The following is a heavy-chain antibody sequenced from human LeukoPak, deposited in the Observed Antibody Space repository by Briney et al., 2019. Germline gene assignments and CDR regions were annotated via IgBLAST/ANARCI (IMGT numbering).Heavy chain of an antibody. CDR3: ARDGPAATFDC. J-gene: IGHJ4*02. CDR1: GGSISSGSYY. D-gene: IGHD2-2*01. Sequence: SQTLSLTCTVSGGSISSGSYYWSWIRQPAGKGLEWIGRIYTSGSTIYNPSLESRVTISADTSKNQFSLKLNSVTAADTAVYYRARDGPAATFDCWGQGTLVTVSS. CDR2: IYTSGST. V-gene: IGHV4-61*02.